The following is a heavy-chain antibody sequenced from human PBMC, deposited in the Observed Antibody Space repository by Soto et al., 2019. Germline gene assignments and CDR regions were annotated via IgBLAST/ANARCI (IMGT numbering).Heavy chain of an antibody. J-gene: IGHJ4*02. CDR3: ASINSWYSMDYFDY. CDR1: GFTFSSYA. D-gene: IGHD6-13*01. CDR2: ISYDGSNK. V-gene: IGHV3-30-3*01. Sequence: GGSLRLSCAASGFTFSSYAMSWVRQAPGKGLEWVAVISYDGSNKYYADSVKGRFTISRDNSKNTLYLQMNSLRAEDTAVYYCASINSWYSMDYFDYWGQGTLVTVSS.